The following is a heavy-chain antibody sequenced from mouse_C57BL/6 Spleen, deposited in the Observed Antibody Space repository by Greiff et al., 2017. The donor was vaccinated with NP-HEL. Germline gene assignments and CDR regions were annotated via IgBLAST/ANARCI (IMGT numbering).Heavy chain of an antibody. Sequence: ESGPGLVKPSQSLSLTCSVTGYSITSGYYWNWIRQFPGNKLEWMGYISYDGSNNYNPSLKNRISITRDTSKNQFFLKLNSVTTEDTATYYCARGYDGYYGWYFDVWGTGTTVTVSS. CDR3: ARGYDGYYGWYFDV. J-gene: IGHJ1*03. D-gene: IGHD2-3*01. CDR2: ISYDGSN. V-gene: IGHV3-6*01. CDR1: GYSITSGYY.